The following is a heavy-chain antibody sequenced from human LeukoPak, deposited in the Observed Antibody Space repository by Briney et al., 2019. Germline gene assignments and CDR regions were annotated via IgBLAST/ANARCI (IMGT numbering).Heavy chain of an antibody. Sequence: SETLSLTCAVYGGSFSNYYWTWIRQTPGKGQEWIGEISHTGDITNYSPSLKSRVTISVDSSKKQFSLKVTSVTAADTGVYYCARVPDITARPCDSWGPGTLVIVSS. CDR2: ISHTGDIT. D-gene: IGHD1-1*01. CDR3: ARVPDITARPCDS. CDR1: GGSFSNYY. V-gene: IGHV4-34*01. J-gene: IGHJ4*02.